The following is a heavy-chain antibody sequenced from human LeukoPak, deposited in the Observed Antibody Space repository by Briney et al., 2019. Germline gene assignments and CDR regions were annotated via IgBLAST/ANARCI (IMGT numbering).Heavy chain of an antibody. J-gene: IGHJ4*02. D-gene: IGHD5-18*01. Sequence: SVKVSCKASGYTFTGYYMHWVRQAPGQGLEWMGWINPNSGGTNYAQKFQGRVTMTRDTSISTAYMELSRLRSDDTAVYYCARDRSPAPGRSYGRGHFDYWGQGTLVTVSS. CDR1: GYTFTGYY. CDR3: ARDRSPAPGRSYGRGHFDY. V-gene: IGHV1-2*02. CDR2: INPNSGGT.